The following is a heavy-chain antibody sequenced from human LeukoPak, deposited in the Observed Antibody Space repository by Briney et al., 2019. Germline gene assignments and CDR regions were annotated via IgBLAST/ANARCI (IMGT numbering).Heavy chain of an antibody. J-gene: IGHJ4*02. CDR1: GASISSRSDY. CDR2: IYYSGST. Sequence: SETLSLTCTVSGASISSRSDYWGWIRQPPGKGLERIGSIYYSGSTYYNPSLKSRVTKSVDTSKNQFSLKLSSVTAADTAVYYCARNNGQLLDLFDYWGQGTLVTVSS. CDR3: ARNNGQLLDLFDY. D-gene: IGHD2-2*02. V-gene: IGHV4-39*07.